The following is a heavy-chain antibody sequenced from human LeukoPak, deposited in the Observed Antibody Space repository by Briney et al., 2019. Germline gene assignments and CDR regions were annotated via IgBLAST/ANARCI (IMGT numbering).Heavy chain of an antibody. D-gene: IGHD5-24*01. Sequence: SETLSLTCTVSGGSISSYYWSWIRQPPGKGLEWIGYIYYSGSTNYNPSLKSRVTISVDTSKNQFSLKLSSVTAADTAVYYCARWLQLLDAFDIWGQGTMVTVSS. CDR1: GGSISSYY. V-gene: IGHV4-59*08. CDR2: IYYSGST. CDR3: ARWLQLLDAFDI. J-gene: IGHJ3*02.